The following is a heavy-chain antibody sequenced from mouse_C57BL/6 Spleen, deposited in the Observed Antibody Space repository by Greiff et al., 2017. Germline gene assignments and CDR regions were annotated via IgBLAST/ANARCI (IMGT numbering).Heavy chain of an antibody. Sequence: VQLKESGPELVKPGASVKMSCKASGYTFTDYNMHWVKQSHGKSLEWIGYINPNNGGTSYNQKFKGKATLTVNKSSSTAYMELRSLTSEDSAVYYCARGATVVAENFDYWGQGTTLTVSS. D-gene: IGHD1-1*01. CDR1: GYTFTDYN. CDR2: INPNNGGT. J-gene: IGHJ2*01. CDR3: ARGATVVAENFDY. V-gene: IGHV1-22*01.